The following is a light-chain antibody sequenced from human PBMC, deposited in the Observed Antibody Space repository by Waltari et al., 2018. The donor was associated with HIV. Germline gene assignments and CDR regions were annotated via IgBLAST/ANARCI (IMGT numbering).Light chain of an antibody. V-gene: IGLV2-14*01. CDR1: SSDVGGYNY. Sequence: QSALTQPASVSGSPGQSITISCTGTSSDVGGYNYVSWYQQHPRKAPKLMIYEVSNRPSGVSNRFSGSKSGNTASLTISGLQAEDEADYDCSSYTRSSTHVVFGGGTKLTVL. J-gene: IGLJ2*01. CDR3: SSYTRSSTHVV. CDR2: EVS.